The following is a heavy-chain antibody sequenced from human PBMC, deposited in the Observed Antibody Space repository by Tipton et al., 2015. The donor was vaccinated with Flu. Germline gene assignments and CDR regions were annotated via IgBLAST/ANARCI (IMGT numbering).Heavy chain of an antibody. CDR1: GFTFGDYG. CDR2: IRSNAYGGTR. CDR3: TRVRASRGYYYDTSGYSYYFAY. J-gene: IGHJ4*02. Sequence: SLRLSCTTAGFTFGDYGMTWVRLAPGKGLNWVGFIRSNAYGGTREYAASVKGRFSISRDDSKSIAYLQMNSLKTEDTAVYYCTRVRASRGYYYDTSGYSYYFAYWAQGTLVAVSS. D-gene: IGHD3-22*01. V-gene: IGHV3-49*04.